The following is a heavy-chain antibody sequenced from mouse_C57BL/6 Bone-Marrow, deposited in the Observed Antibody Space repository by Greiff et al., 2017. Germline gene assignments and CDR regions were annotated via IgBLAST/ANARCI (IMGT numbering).Heavy chain of an antibody. J-gene: IGHJ4*01. CDR3: ARSFYYYGSSCAMDY. Sequence: VQLQQPGAELVMPGASVKLSCKASGYTFTSYWMHWVKQRPGQGLEWIGEIDPSDSYTNYNQKFKGKSTLTVDKSYSTAYIQLSSLTSEDCAVYYCARSFYYYGSSCAMDYWGQGTSVTVSA. CDR2: IDPSDSYT. D-gene: IGHD1-1*01. CDR1: GYTFTSYW. V-gene: IGHV1-69*01.